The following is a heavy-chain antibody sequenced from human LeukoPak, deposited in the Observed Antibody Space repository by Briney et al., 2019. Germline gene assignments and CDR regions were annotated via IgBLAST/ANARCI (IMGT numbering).Heavy chain of an antibody. J-gene: IGHJ4*02. CDR3: AKDPYASRKFDY. V-gene: IGHV3-23*01. D-gene: IGHD2-2*01. CDR2: ISGSSGSI. CDR1: GFTFSSYA. Sequence: GGSLRLSCAASGFTFSSYAMSWVRQAPGKGLEWVSAISGSSGSITYADSVKGRFTISRDNSKNTLYLQMNSLRAEDTAVYYCAKDPYASRKFDYWGQGTLVTVSS.